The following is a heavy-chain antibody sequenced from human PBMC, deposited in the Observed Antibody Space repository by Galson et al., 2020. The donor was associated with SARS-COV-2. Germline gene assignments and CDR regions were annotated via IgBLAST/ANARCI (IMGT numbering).Heavy chain of an antibody. V-gene: IGHV4-34*01. CDR3: ARGSRDVTMILMIATTASYYFDF. Sequence: SQASETLSLTCAVYGGSFSGYYWGWIRQPPGKGLEWIGEINPTGSINYNPSLKRRVTISKDTSKNQFSLRLRSVTAADTAMYFCARGSRDVTMILMIATTASYYFDFWGQGSLVTVSS. CDR2: INPTGSI. J-gene: IGHJ4*02. CDR1: GGSFSGYY. D-gene: IGHD3-22*01.